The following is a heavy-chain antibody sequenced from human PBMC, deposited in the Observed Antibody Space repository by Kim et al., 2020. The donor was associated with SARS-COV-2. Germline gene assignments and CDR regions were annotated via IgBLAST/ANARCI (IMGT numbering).Heavy chain of an antibody. V-gene: IGHV4-39*01. CDR3: ARHYRDKNAFDI. CDR1: GGSISSSSYY. CDR2: IYYSGST. Sequence: SETLSLTCTVSGGSISSSSYYWGWIRQPPGKGLEWIGSIYYSGSTYYNPSLKSRVTISVDTSKNQFSLKLSSVTAADTAVYYCARHYRDKNAFDIWGQGTMVTVSS. J-gene: IGHJ3*02. D-gene: IGHD1-26*01.